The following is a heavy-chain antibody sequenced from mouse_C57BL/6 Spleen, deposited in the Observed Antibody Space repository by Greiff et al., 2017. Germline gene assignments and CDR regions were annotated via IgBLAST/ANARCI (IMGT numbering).Heavy chain of an antibody. V-gene: IGHV1-74*01. Sequence: VQLQQSGAELVKPGASVKVSCKASGYTFTSYWMHWVKQRPGQGHERIGRIHPSDSDTNYNQQFKGKATFTVDKSSSTAYMQLSSLTSEDSAVYYCAIPYDSNYGFAYWGQGTLVTVSA. CDR1: GYTFTSYW. J-gene: IGHJ3*01. CDR3: AIPYDSNYGFAY. D-gene: IGHD2-5*01. CDR2: IHPSDSDT.